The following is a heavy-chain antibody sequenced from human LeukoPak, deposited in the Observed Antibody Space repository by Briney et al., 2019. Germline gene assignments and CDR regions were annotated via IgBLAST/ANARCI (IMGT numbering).Heavy chain of an antibody. Sequence: GESLKISCKGSGYSFTSYWIGWVRQMPGKGLEWMGIIYPGDSDTRYSPSFQGQVTISADKSTSTAYLQWSSLKASDTAMYYCARSPPRYCSGGSCYYFDYWGQGTLVTVSS. CDR2: IYPGDSDT. CDR1: GYSFTSYW. J-gene: IGHJ4*02. D-gene: IGHD2-15*01. CDR3: ARSPPRYCSGGSCYYFDY. V-gene: IGHV5-51*01.